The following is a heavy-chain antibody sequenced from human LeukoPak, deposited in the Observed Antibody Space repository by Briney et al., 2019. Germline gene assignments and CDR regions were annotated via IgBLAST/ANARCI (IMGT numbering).Heavy chain of an antibody. CDR2: IGSSASIT. CDR1: GFTFNNFG. D-gene: IGHD3-3*01. Sequence: GGSLRLSCAASGFTFNNFGLNWVRQAPGRGLEWVSYIGSSASITSYADAVEGRFTISRESATKSLHLQMDSLRVEDTAVYYCVRGIAGRIATFGVIRGGYFDYWGQGTLVTVSS. V-gene: IGHV3-48*01. CDR3: VRGIAGRIATFGVIRGGYFDY. J-gene: IGHJ4*02.